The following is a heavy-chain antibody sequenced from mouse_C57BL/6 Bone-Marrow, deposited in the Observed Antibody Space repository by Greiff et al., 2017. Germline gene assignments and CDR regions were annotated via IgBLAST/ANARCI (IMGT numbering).Heavy chain of an antibody. D-gene: IGHD4-1*01. CDR3: ARRDWAFAY. V-gene: IGHV1-81*01. Sequence: VQRVESGAELARPGASVKLSCKASGYTFTSYGISWVKQRTGQGLEWIGEIYPRSGNTYYNEKFKGKATLTADKSSSTAYMELRSLTSEDSAVYFCARRDWAFAYWGQGTLVTVSA. CDR1: GYTFTSYG. J-gene: IGHJ3*01. CDR2: IYPRSGNT.